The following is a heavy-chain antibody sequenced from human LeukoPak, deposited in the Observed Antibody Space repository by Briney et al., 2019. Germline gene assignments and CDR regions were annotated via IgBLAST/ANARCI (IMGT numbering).Heavy chain of an antibody. CDR2: NSAYNGNT. D-gene: IGHD3-10*01. CDR3: ARGDTITMVRGVPVTYYYGMDV. Sequence: ASVKVSCKASGYTFTSYGISWVRQAPGQGLEWMGWNSAYNGNTNYAQKLQGRVTMTTDTSTSTAYMELRSLRSDDTAVYYCARGDTITMVRGVPVTYYYGMDVWGQGTTVTVSS. V-gene: IGHV1-18*01. CDR1: GYTFTSYG. J-gene: IGHJ6*02.